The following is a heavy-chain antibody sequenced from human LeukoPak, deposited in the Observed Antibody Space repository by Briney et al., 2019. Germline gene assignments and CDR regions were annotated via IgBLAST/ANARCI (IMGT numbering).Heavy chain of an antibody. D-gene: IGHD3-22*01. J-gene: IGHJ1*01. CDR3: ARMPYDSSGYYKH. V-gene: IGHV1-69*04. CDR1: GGTFSSYA. CDR2: IIPILGIA. Sequence: GASVKVSCKASGGTFSSYAISWVRQAPGQGLEWMGRIIPILGIANYAQKFQGRVTITADKSTSTVYMELSSLRSEDTAVYYCARMPYDSSGYYKHWGQGTLVTVSS.